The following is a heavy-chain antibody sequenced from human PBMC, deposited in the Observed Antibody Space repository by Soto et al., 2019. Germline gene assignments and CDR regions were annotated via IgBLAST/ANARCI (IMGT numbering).Heavy chain of an antibody. D-gene: IGHD6-6*01. Sequence: QMQLVQSGAEVKNPGASVTVSCKASGFSFTTYYVHWVRQAPGQGLEWMGRINPNGGGTVYAQNSKGRDSTTRDMSTSIVYMELTSLRVHDTAVYFCARVDGSAARPQDWGQGTLVTVCS. CDR1: GFSFTTYY. J-gene: IGHJ4*02. CDR3: ARVDGSAARPQD. V-gene: IGHV1-46*01. CDR2: INPNGGGT.